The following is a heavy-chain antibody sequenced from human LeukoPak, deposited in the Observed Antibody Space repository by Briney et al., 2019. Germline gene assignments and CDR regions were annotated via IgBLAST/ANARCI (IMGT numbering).Heavy chain of an antibody. D-gene: IGHD3-3*01. J-gene: IGHJ6*02. CDR1: GGSISSYY. Sequence: SETLSLTCTVSGGSISSYYWSWIRQPPGKGLEWIGYIYYSGSTNYNPSLKSRVTISVDTSKNQFSLKLSSVTAADTAVYYCARGYYDFWSGYFAGGFMDVWGQGTTVTVSS. CDR2: IYYSGST. V-gene: IGHV4-59*01. CDR3: ARGYYDFWSGYFAGGFMDV.